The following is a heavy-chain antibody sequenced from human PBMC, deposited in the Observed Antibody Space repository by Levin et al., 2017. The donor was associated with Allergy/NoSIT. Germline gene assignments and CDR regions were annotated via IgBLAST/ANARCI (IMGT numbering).Heavy chain of an antibody. CDR2: IKQDGSEK. Sequence: GESLKISCAASGFTFSTYWMSWVRQAPGKGLEWVANIKQDGSEKYYVDSVKGRFTISRDNAKNSLYLQMNSLRAEDTAVYYCARERLRFLEWLSFDAFDIWGQGTMVTVSS. V-gene: IGHV3-7*01. CDR1: GFTFSTYW. CDR3: ARERLRFLEWLSFDAFDI. D-gene: IGHD3-3*01. J-gene: IGHJ3*02.